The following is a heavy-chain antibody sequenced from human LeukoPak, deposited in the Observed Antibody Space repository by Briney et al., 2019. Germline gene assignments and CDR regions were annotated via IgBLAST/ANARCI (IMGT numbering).Heavy chain of an antibody. Sequence: GESLKISCKGSGYSFTNYWIGWVRQMPGKGLEWMGIIYPGDSDTRYSPSLQSQVTISADKSISTAYLQWNSLKASDTAMYYCARLGEVTTPGWFDPWGQGTLVTVSS. D-gene: IGHD1/OR15-1a*01. CDR1: GYSFTNYW. CDR3: ARLGEVTTPGWFDP. J-gene: IGHJ5*02. V-gene: IGHV5-51*01. CDR2: IYPGDSDT.